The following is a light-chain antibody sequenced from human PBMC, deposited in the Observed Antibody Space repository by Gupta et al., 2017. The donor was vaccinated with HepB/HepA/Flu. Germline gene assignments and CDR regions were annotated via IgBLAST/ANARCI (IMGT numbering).Light chain of an antibody. J-gene: IGLJ2*01. CDR1: NSDVGYYNY. CDR2: DVN. V-gene: IGLV2-11*01. CDR3: SAYAGSYTFLV. Sequence: QSALTQPRSVSGSPGQSVTISCTGTNSDVGYYNYVSCYQQHPGKAPKRMIYDVNKRPSGVPDRFSGAKSGNTASLTFSGLHAEDEADYYCSAYAGSYTFLVFGGGTKLTVL.